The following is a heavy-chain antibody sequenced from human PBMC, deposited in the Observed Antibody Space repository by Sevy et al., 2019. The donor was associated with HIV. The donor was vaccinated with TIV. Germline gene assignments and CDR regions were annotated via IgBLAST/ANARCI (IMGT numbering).Heavy chain of an antibody. V-gene: IGHV3-49*04. Sequence: GGSLRLSCTASGFTFGDYAMSWVRQAPGKGLEWVGFIRSKAYGGTTEHAASVKGRFTISRDDSKSIAYLQMNSLKTEDTAVYYCTRDIGYCSSTSCFHGGAFDIWGQGTMVTVSS. CDR1: GFTFGDYA. CDR2: IRSKAYGGTT. J-gene: IGHJ3*02. CDR3: TRDIGYCSSTSCFHGGAFDI. D-gene: IGHD2-2*01.